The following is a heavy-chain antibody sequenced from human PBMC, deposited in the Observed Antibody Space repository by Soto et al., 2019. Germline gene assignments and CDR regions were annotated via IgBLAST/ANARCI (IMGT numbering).Heavy chain of an antibody. Sequence: EVQLLESGGGLVQPGGSLRLSCAASGFTFNSYAMSWVRQAPGKGLEWVSSISGNGGDTYYADSVKGRFTVSRDNSKNTLYLQMNWVRAEETAIYYCAKGLDIPFYPWGQGTLVTVSS. J-gene: IGHJ5*02. D-gene: IGHD2-15*01. CDR2: ISGNGGDT. CDR1: GFTFNSYA. CDR3: AKGLDIPFYP. V-gene: IGHV3-23*01.